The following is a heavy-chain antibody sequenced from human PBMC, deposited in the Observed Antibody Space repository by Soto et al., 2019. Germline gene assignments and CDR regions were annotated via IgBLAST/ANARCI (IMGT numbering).Heavy chain of an antibody. CDR1: GFTFSSYS. Sequence: EVQLVESGGGLVKPGGSMRLSCAASGFTFSSYSMTWVRQAPGKGLEWVSSISSSSSYIYYADSVKGRFIISRDNARNSRDLQMNSLRAEDTAVYYCTRGGYNWNYKGDYWGQGTLVTVSS. J-gene: IGHJ4*02. CDR3: TRGGYNWNYKGDY. CDR2: ISSSSSYI. D-gene: IGHD1-7*01. V-gene: IGHV3-21*01.